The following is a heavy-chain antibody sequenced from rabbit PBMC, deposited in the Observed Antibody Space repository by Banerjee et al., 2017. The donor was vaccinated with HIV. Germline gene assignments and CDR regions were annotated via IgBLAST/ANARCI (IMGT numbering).Heavy chain of an antibody. V-gene: IGHV1S45*01. J-gene: IGHJ4*01. CDR3: VRAYASSSGYTYFNL. CDR1: GFDFSSNYW. CDR2: IDTSSGST. D-gene: IGHD1-1*01. Sequence: QEQLVEYGGDLVQPEGSLTLTCKASGFDFSSNYWICWVRQAPGKGLEWSACIDTSSGSTYYASWVNGRFTISNHNAQNTLYLQLNSLTAADTATYFCVRAYASSSGYTYFNLWGPGTLVTVS.